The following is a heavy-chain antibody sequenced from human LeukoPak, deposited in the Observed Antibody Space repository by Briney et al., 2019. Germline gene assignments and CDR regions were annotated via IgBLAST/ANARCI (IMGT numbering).Heavy chain of an antibody. V-gene: IGHV3-21*01. CDR2: ISSSSSYI. CDR3: ARDSAQLRYFDWLLGEFDY. Sequence: GGSLRLSCAASGFTFSSYSMNWVRQAPGKGLEWVSSISSSSSYIYYADSVKGRFTISRDNAKNSLYLQMNSLRAEDTAVYYCARDSAQLRYFDWLLGEFDYWGQGTLVAVSS. D-gene: IGHD3-9*01. CDR1: GFTFSSYS. J-gene: IGHJ4*02.